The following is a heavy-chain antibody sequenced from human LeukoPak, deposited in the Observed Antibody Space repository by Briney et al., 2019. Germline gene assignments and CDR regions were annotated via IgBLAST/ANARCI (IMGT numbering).Heavy chain of an antibody. Sequence: GGSLRLSCAASGFTFSSYGMHWVRQAPGKGLEWVAVISYDGSNKYYADSVKGRFTIFRDNSKNTLYLQMNSLRAEDTAVYYCAKDRGRYCSGGSCYSLDYWGQGTLVTVSS. J-gene: IGHJ4*02. CDR3: AKDRGRYCSGGSCYSLDY. CDR2: ISYDGSNK. CDR1: GFTFSSYG. D-gene: IGHD2-15*01. V-gene: IGHV3-30*18.